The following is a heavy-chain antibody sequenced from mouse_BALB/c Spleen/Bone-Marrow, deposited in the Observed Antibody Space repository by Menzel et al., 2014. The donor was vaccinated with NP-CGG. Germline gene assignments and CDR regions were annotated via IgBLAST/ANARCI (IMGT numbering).Heavy chain of an antibody. CDR1: GYTFTDKW. J-gene: IGHJ4*01. Sequence: QVQLQQPGAEFVMPGASVKMSCKASGYTFTDKWMHWVKQRPGQGLEWIGAIDTSYSYINYNQKFKGKASLTVDASSSTAYMHLSSLTSDDSAVYYCARGGHDFSLDYWGQGTSVIVSS. CDR3: ARGGHDFSLDY. CDR2: IDTSYSYI. D-gene: IGHD2-4*01. V-gene: IGHV1-69*01.